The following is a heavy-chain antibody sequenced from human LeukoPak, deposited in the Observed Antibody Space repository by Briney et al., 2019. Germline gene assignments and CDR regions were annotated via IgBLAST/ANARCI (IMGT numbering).Heavy chain of an antibody. CDR2: IWYDGSNK. D-gene: IGHD2-15*01. CDR1: GFTFSSYG. CDR3: ARGVHCSGGSCYSNWFDP. J-gene: IGHJ5*02. Sequence: GGSLRPSCAASGFTFSSYGMHWVRQAPGKGLEWVAVIWYDGSNKYYADSVKGRFTISRDNSKNTLYLQMNSLRAEDTAVYYCARGVHCSGGSCYSNWFDPWGQGTLVTVSS. V-gene: IGHV3-33*01.